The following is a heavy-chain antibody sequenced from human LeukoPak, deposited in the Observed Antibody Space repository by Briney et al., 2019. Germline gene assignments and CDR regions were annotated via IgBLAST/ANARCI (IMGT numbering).Heavy chain of an antibody. Sequence: PSETLSLTCTVSGGSISSGDYYWGWIRQPPGTGLEWIGSIYNSGVTYYNASLKSRVTMSVDTSKNQFSLVLTSVTAADTAVYYCARLGGAYFKGGMDVWGQGTTVTVSS. CDR2: IYNSGVT. D-gene: IGHD2-21*01. J-gene: IGHJ6*02. V-gene: IGHV4-39*07. CDR1: GGSISSGDYY. CDR3: ARLGGAYFKGGMDV.